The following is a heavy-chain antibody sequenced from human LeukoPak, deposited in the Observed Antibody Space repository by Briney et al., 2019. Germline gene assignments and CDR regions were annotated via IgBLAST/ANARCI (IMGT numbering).Heavy chain of an antibody. Sequence: SETLSLTCAVYGGSFSGYYWSWIRLPPGKGLEWIGEINHSGSTNYNPSLKSRVTISVDTSKNQSSLKLSSVTAADTAVYYCAGGSSIAARQKNFDPWGQGTLVTVSS. CDR1: GGSFSGYY. J-gene: IGHJ5*02. V-gene: IGHV4-34*01. D-gene: IGHD6-6*01. CDR3: AGGSSIAARQKNFDP. CDR2: INHSGST.